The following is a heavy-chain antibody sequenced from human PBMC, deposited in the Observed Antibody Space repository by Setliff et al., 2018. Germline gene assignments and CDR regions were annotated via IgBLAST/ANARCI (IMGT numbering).Heavy chain of an antibody. CDR3: VKDASYSSSWYGWDYYYYYYMDV. Sequence: PGGSLRLSCAAAGFTFSNSAMTWVRQAPGKGLEYVSSIGPNGGSTYYANSVKGRFTISRDNSKNTLYLQMSSLRAEDTAVYYCVKDASYSSSWYGWDYYYYYYMDVWGKGTTVTVSS. D-gene: IGHD6-13*01. CDR1: GFTFSNSA. V-gene: IGHV3-64D*09. J-gene: IGHJ6*03. CDR2: IGPNGGST.